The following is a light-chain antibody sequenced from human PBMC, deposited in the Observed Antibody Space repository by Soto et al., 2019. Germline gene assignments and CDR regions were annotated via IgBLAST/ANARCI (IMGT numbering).Light chain of an antibody. CDR1: SSDVGNYNY. Sequence: QSVLTQPASLSGSPGQSITISCTGTSSDVGNYNYVSWYQQHPGKAPKLMIYDVSNRPSGVSSHFSGSKSGNTASLTISGLQAEDEADYYCSSYTSNRIPIFGGGTKLTVL. J-gene: IGLJ2*01. CDR2: DVS. CDR3: SSYTSNRIPI. V-gene: IGLV2-14*01.